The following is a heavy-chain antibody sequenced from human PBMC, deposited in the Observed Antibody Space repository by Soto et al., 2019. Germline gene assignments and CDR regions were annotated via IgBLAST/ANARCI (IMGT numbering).Heavy chain of an antibody. D-gene: IGHD2-15*01. CDR2: IYHSGST. CDR1: GGSISSSNW. CDR3: ARVGGYCSGGSCYFFDY. V-gene: IGHV4-4*02. J-gene: IGHJ4*02. Sequence: QVQLQESGPGLVKPSGTLSLTCAVSGGSISSSNWWSWVRQPPGKGLEWIGEIYHSGSTNYNPSLKSRVTISVDKSKNQFSLELSSVTAADTAVYYCARVGGYCSGGSCYFFDYWGQGTLVTVSS.